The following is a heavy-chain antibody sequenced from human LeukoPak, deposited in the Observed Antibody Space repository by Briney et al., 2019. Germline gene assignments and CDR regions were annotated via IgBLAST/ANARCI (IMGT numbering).Heavy chain of an antibody. J-gene: IGHJ3*02. Sequence: SETLSLTCTVSGGSISSGDYYWSWIRQPPGKGLEWIGYIYYSGSTYYNPSLKSRVTISVDTSKNQFSLKLSSVTAADTAVYYCAYYDFWGGDPAFDIWGQGTMVTVSS. CDR1: GGSISSGDYY. V-gene: IGHV4-30-4*08. D-gene: IGHD3-3*01. CDR3: AYYDFWGGDPAFDI. CDR2: IYYSGST.